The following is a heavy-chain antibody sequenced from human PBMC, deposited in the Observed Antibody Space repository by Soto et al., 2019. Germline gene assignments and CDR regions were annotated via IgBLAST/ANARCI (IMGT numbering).Heavy chain of an antibody. Sequence: LSCAASGFTFSSYAMSWVRQAPGKGLEWVSAISGSGGSTYYADSVKGRFTISRDNSKNTLYLQMNSLRAEDTAVYYCAKDRPRAHYYDSSGYRGWGQGTLVTVSS. D-gene: IGHD3-22*01. CDR1: GFTFSSYA. CDR3: AKDRPRAHYYDSSGYRG. J-gene: IGHJ4*02. V-gene: IGHV3-23*01. CDR2: ISGSGGST.